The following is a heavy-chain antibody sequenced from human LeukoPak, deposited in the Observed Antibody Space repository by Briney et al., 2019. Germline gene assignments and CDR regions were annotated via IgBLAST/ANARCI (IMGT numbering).Heavy chain of an antibody. CDR2: INPNSGGT. CDR1: GSTFTGYY. V-gene: IGHV1-2*02. CDR3: ARAIYGSGGGILPDY. J-gene: IGHJ4*02. D-gene: IGHD3-10*01. Sequence: ASVKLSCKASGSTFTGYYMHWVRQAPGQGHEWMGWINPNSGGTNYAQKFQGRVTMTRDTSISTAYMELSRLRSDDTAVYYCARAIYGSGGGILPDYWGQGTLVTVSS.